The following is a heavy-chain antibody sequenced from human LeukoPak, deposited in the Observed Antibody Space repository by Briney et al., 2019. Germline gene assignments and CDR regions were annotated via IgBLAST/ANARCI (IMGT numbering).Heavy chain of an antibody. D-gene: IGHD3-10*01. J-gene: IGHJ4*02. CDR3: ARDRGPRTGFMVREAYDY. V-gene: IGHV3-74*03. CDR2: INTDGSIT. Sequence: GGSLRLSCAASGFTFSDYWIHWVRQAPGKGLVWVSRINTDGSITKYADSVKGRFSISRDNAKNTLYLQMSSLRAEDTAVYYCARDRGPRTGFMVREAYDYWGQGTLVTVSS. CDR1: GFTFSDYW.